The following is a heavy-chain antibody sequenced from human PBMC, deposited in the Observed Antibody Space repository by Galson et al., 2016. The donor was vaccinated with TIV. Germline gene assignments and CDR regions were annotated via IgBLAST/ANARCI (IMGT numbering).Heavy chain of an antibody. V-gene: IGHV3-23*01. D-gene: IGHD4-17*01. J-gene: IGHJ4*02. CDR2: ISDSGDST. CDR1: GFIFSDYG. Sequence: SLRLSCAASGFIFSDYGMHWVRQASGKGLEWVSAISDSGDSTYYADSVKGRFTISRDNSMNTLYLQMDSLRAEDTAIYYCAKVRLSNGDYRDYWGQGTLVTVSS. CDR3: AKVRLSNGDYRDY.